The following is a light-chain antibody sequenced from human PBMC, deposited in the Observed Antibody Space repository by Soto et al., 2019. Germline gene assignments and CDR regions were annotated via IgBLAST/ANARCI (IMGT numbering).Light chain of an antibody. CDR2: AAS. J-gene: IGKJ1*01. V-gene: IGKV1-39*01. CDR1: KSISSY. CDR3: QQSYSTPPWT. Sequence: DIQMTQSPSSMSPSVGARVTITCRGSKSISSYLHWYQQKPGKAPKLLIYAASSLQSGVPSRFSGSGSGTDFTLTISSLQPEDFATYFCQQSYSTPPWTFGQGTKVDIK.